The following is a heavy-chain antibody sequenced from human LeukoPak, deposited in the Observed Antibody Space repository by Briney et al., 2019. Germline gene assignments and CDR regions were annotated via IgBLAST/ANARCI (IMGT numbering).Heavy chain of an antibody. CDR1: GGSISSYY. D-gene: IGHD2-15*01. CDR2: IYYSGST. Sequence: SETLSLTCTVSGGSISSYYWSWIRQPPGKGLEWIGYIYYSGSTNYNPSLKSRVTISVDTSKNQFSLKLSSVTAADTAVYFWARLGCRGGSCYSGYFDYWGQGTLVTVSS. V-gene: IGHV4-59*08. CDR3: ARLGCRGGSCYSGYFDY. J-gene: IGHJ4*02.